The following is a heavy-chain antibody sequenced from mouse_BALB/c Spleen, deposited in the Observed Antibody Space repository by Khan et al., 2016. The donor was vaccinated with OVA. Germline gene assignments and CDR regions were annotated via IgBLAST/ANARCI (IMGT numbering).Heavy chain of an antibody. J-gene: IGHJ4*01. CDR2: INTYTGEP. CDR1: GYTFTNYG. CDR3: TRRISYFALDY. Sequence: QIQLVQSGPDLKKPGETVKISCKASGYTFTNYGMNWVKQAPGKGLKWMGWINTYTGEPTYADDFKGRFAFSLETSASTAYLQINNLKNEDTATYFCTRRISYFALDYWGQGTSVTVSS. D-gene: IGHD2-4*01. V-gene: IGHV9-3-1*01.